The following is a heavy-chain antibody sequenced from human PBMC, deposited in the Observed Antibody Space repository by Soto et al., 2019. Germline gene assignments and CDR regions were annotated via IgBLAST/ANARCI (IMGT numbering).Heavy chain of an antibody. V-gene: IGHV3-74*01. CDR2: INSDGRST. J-gene: IGHJ5*02. CDR3: ARDYLPRARDSKWFDP. CDR1: GFIFSSYW. Sequence: PGGSLRLSCAASGFIFSSYWMHWVRQTPGKGLVWVARINSDGRSTTYADSVKGRFTISRDNAKNTLYLQMASLRAEDTAVYYCARDYLPRARDSKWFDPWGQGTLVTVSS. D-gene: IGHD3-10*01.